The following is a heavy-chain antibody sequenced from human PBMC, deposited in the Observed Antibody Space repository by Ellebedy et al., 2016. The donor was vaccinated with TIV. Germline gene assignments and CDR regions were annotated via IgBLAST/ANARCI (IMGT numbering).Heavy chain of an antibody. CDR2: FSGSGTYI. D-gene: IGHD6-19*01. Sequence: GESLKISCAASGFAFSGISMSWVRQAPGKGLEWVSSFSGSGTYIFYGGSVKGRFTISRDNAKNSLSLEMDSLTAEDTAVYYCARVAVAGDSSSCDFWGQGTLVTVSS. V-gene: IGHV3-21*01. J-gene: IGHJ4*02. CDR1: GFAFSGIS. CDR3: ARVAVAGDSSSCDF.